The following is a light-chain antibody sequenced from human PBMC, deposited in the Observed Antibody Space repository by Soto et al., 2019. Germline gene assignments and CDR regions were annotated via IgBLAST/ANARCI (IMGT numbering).Light chain of an antibody. CDR1: QSVSSN. Sequence: EIVMTQSPATLSVSPGERATLSCRASQSVSSNLALYQQKPGQAPRPLIYGASTRATGIPARFSGSGSGTEFTLTISSLQPDDFATYYCQQYNSYSRTFGQGTKVDIK. V-gene: IGKV3-15*01. J-gene: IGKJ1*01. CDR2: GAS. CDR3: QQYNSYSRT.